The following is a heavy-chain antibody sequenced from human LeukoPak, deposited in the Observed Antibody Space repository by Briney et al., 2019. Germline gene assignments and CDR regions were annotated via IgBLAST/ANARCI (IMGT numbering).Heavy chain of an antibody. Sequence: GGSLRLSCAASGFTFSSYEMNWVRQAPGKGLEWVSYISSSYIYYADSVKGRFTIPRDNSKNTLYLQMNSLRAEDTAVYYCAKDWGDDFWSGLTFDYWGQGTLVTVSS. CDR3: AKDWGDDFWSGLTFDY. J-gene: IGHJ4*02. D-gene: IGHD3-3*01. V-gene: IGHV3-21*05. CDR2: ISSSYI. CDR1: GFTFSSYE.